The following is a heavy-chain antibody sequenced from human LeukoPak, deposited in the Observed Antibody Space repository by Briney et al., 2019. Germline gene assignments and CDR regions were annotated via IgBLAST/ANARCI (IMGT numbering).Heavy chain of an antibody. V-gene: IGHV3-23*01. CDR3: AKDALYSSGSYYLS. CDR2: ISGSGGST. Sequence: GGSLRLSCAASGLTSSSYAMSWVRQAPGKGLEWVSSISGSGGSTFYAESVKGRFTISRDNSKNTLYLQMNSLRAEDTAVYYCAKDALYSSGSYYLSWGQGTLVTVSS. J-gene: IGHJ5*02. CDR1: GLTSSSYA. D-gene: IGHD3-10*01.